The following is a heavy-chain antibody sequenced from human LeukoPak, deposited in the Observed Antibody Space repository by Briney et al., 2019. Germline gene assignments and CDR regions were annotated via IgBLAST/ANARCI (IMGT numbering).Heavy chain of an antibody. CDR3: ARGYYGMDV. Sequence: GGSLRLSCAASGFTFNTYWMNWVRQAPGKGLEWVAKIRQDGSEKYYVDSVKGRFTISRDNAKNSLYLQMNSLRVEDMAVYYCARGYYGMDVWGQGTTVTVS. J-gene: IGHJ6*02. CDR1: GFTFNTYW. V-gene: IGHV3-7*04. CDR2: IRQDGSEK.